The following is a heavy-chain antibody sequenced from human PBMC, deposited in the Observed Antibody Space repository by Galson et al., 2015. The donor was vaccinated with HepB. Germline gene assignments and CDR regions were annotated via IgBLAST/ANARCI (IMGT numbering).Heavy chain of an antibody. Sequence: LRLSCAASGFTFSSFAFHWVRQAPGKGLEWVAVISYDGNNEYYADSVKGQFTISRDNSKNTLYLQMNSLRAEDTAVYYCARAAHCSSTSCYNYYYYYGMDGWGQGTTVTVSS. CDR2: ISYDGNNE. CDR3: ARAAHCSSTSCYNYYYYYGMDG. D-gene: IGHD2-2*01. J-gene: IGHJ6*02. CDR1: GFTFSSFA. V-gene: IGHV3-30*04.